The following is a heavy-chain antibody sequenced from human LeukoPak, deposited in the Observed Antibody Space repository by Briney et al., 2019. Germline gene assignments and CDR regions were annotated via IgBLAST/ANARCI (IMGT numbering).Heavy chain of an antibody. CDR3: TRGSSRAFDY. CDR2: ISSSGSTI. CDR1: GFSFSSYE. V-gene: IGHV3-48*03. J-gene: IGHJ4*02. Sequence: GGSLRLSCAASGFSFSSYEINWGRQAPGKGLEWVSYISSSGSTIYYADSVKGRLTISRDNAKNSLYLQMNSLRAEDTAVYYCTRGSSRAFDYWGQGTLVTVSS. D-gene: IGHD6-19*01.